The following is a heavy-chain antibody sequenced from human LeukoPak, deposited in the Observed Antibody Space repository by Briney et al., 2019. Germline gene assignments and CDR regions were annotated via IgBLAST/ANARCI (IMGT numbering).Heavy chain of an antibody. V-gene: IGHV3-23*01. CDR1: GFTFGNYA. D-gene: IGHD3-10*01. CDR3: AKERFGSGSPYYSDY. J-gene: IGHJ4*02. CDR2: IRAGGGKT. Sequence: GGSLRLSCTTSGFTFGNYAMSWVRQAPGKGLEWVSAIRAGGGKTYYADSVKGRFTISRDNSNNTLYLQMDSLRGDDAAVYYCAKERFGSGSPYYSDYWGQGTLVTVSS.